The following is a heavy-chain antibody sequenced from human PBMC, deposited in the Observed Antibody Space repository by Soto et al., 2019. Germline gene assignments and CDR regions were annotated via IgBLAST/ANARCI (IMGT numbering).Heavy chain of an antibody. CDR2: IYYSGST. CDR3: ARVGGINWFDP. D-gene: IGHD3-16*01. CDR1: GGSISSGGYY. V-gene: IGHV4-31*01. Sequence: QVQLQESGPGLVKPSQTLSLTCTVSGGSISSGGYYWSWIRQHPGKGLEWIGYIYYSGSTYYNPSLRRPXTXSXXTSKNQFSLKLSAVTAADTAVYYCARVGGINWFDPWGQGTLVTVSS. J-gene: IGHJ5*02.